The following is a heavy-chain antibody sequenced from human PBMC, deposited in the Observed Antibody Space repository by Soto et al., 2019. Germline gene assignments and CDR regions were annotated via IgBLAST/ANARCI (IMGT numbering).Heavy chain of an antibody. J-gene: IGHJ4*02. CDR1: GYTFTSYY. V-gene: IGHV1-46*01. Sequence: ASVKVSCKASGYTFTSYYMHWVRQAPGQGLEWMGIINPSGGSTSYAQKFQGRVTMTRDTSTSTVYMELSSLRSEDTAVYYCASTSTYYDFWSGPYPCYWGQRTLVTVSS. CDR2: INPSGGST. CDR3: ASTSTYYDFWSGPYPCY. D-gene: IGHD3-3*01.